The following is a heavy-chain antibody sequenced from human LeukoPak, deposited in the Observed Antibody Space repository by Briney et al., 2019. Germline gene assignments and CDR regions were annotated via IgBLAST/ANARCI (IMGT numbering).Heavy chain of an antibody. CDR1: GSSISSGNY. CDR3: ARGGFCSGPTCYSLWF. V-gene: IGHV4-38-2*01. CDR2: IYHSGNT. J-gene: IGHJ4*02. D-gene: IGHD2-15*01. Sequence: SETLSLTCGVSGSSISSGNYWGWIRQPPGQGLEWIGTIYHSGNTYYNPSLKSRVTLAVDTSKNQFSVNLNSVTAAATAVFFCARGGFCSGPTCYSLWFWGPGTLVTVSS.